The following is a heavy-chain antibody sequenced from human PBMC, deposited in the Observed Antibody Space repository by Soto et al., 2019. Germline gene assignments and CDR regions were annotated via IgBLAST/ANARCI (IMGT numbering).Heavy chain of an antibody. CDR3: AKDGRGSGSHYNSVGY. V-gene: IGHV3-53*01. J-gene: IGHJ4*02. CDR1: GFTVGNNY. D-gene: IGHD3-10*01. CDR2: IYSTGTT. Sequence: EVQLVESGGGLIQPGGSLKLSCAASGFTVGNNYMSWVRQAPGKGLEWVSLIYSTGTTKYADSVKGRFTVSRDNAKNTLYLQMNTLRAEDTAVYYCAKDGRGSGSHYNSVGYWGQGTRVTVSS.